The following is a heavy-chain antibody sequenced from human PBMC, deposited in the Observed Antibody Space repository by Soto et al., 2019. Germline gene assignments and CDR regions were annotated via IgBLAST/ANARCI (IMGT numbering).Heavy chain of an antibody. J-gene: IGHJ4*02. CDR3: ARGADYYDSSGLSY. V-gene: IGHV3-48*01. CDR2: MSSSSSTI. D-gene: IGHD3-22*01. CDR1: GFTFSSYG. Sequence: GGSLRLSCAASGFTFSSYGMHWVRQAPGKGLEWFSHMSSSSSTIYYAASVKGRCTISRDNAKNSLYLQMNSLRAEDTAVYYCARGADYYDSSGLSYWGQGTLVTVSA.